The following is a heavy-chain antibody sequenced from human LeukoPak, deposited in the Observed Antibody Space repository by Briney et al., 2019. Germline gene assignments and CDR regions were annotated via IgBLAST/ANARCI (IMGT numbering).Heavy chain of an antibody. V-gene: IGHV1-18*01. Sequence: ASVKVSCKASGYTFTSSGISWVRQAPGQGLEWMGWIRAYNGNTNYAQKLQGRVTMTTDTSTSTAYMELRSLRSDDTAVYYCERAYDILTGYRHWGQGTLVTVSS. CDR3: ERAYDILTGYRH. CDR2: IRAYNGNT. CDR1: GYTFTSSG. J-gene: IGHJ1*01. D-gene: IGHD3-9*01.